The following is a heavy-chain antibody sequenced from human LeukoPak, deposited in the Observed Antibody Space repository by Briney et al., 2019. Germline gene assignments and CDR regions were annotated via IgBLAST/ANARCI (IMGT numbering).Heavy chain of an antibody. D-gene: IGHD2-21*02. CDR2: IHYSGST. J-gene: IGHJ4*02. Sequence: SETLSLTCIVSGGSISSYYWSWIRQPPGKGLEWIGYIHYSGSTYYNASLKSRVTISVDTSKNQFSLKLRSVTAADTAVYYCAGLVVGTATIDYWGQGTLVTVSS. CDR1: GGSISSYY. V-gene: IGHV4-59*08. CDR3: AGLVVGTATIDY.